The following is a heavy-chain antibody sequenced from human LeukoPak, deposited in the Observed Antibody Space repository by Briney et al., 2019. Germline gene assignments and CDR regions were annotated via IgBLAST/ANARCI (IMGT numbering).Heavy chain of an antibody. J-gene: IGHJ4*02. CDR1: GFTLSSYW. Sequence: GGSLRLSCAASGFTLSSYWMTWVRQAPGKGLEWVANIKQDGSETYYVDSVKGRFTISRDNAKNSLHLQMNSLRAEDTAVYYCAKGGGVYDILTGYYFDYWGQGTLVTVSS. D-gene: IGHD3-9*01. CDR3: AKGGGVYDILTGYYFDY. CDR2: IKQDGSET. V-gene: IGHV3-7*05.